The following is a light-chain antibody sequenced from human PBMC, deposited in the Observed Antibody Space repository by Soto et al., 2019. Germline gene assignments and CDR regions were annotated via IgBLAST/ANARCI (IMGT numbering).Light chain of an antibody. CDR1: QSVRSNF. J-gene: IGKJ1*01. Sequence: EIVFTQSPGTLSLSPGERATLSCRASQSVRSNFLAWYQQKPGQAPRLLIYGASNRATGIPDRFSGSGSGTDFTLTITRLEPEDFAVYYCQQYVTSSPRTFGQGTKGDIK. CDR2: GAS. CDR3: QQYVTSSPRT. V-gene: IGKV3-20*01.